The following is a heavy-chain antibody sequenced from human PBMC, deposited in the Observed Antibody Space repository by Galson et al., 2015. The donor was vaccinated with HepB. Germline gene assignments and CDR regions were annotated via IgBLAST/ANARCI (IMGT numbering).Heavy chain of an antibody. CDR2: INQDGSSK. J-gene: IGHJ6*02. Sequence: SLRLSCAASGFTFSSYWMNWVRQAPGKGLEWVAHINQDGSSKYYVDSVKGRFTISRDNAKHSVYLQLDSLRAEDTAVYYCARRISLVRGIITKPDYYYGKDVWGQGTTVTVAS. CDR3: ARRISLVRGIITKPDYYYGKDV. D-gene: IGHD3-10*01. V-gene: IGHV3-7*03. CDR1: GFTFSSYW.